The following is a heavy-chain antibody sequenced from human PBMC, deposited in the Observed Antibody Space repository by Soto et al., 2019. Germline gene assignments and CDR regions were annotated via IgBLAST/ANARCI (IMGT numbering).Heavy chain of an antibody. Sequence: EVQLLESGGGLVQPGGSLRLSCVASGFTFSSYAMRWVRQAPVKGLEWVSAISGSGGSTYYADSVKGRFTISRDNSKNTLYLQMNSLRAEDTAVYYCARRGSGSYYDYCGQGTLVTVSS. J-gene: IGHJ4*02. V-gene: IGHV3-23*01. CDR1: GFTFSSYA. CDR2: ISGSGGST. D-gene: IGHD1-26*01. CDR3: ARRGSGSYYDY.